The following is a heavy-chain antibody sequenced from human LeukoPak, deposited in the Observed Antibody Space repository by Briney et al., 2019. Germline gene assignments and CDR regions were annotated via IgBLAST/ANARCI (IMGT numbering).Heavy chain of an antibody. J-gene: IGHJ4*02. CDR1: GFTYSSYA. Sequence: GGSLRLSCAASGFTYSSYAMHWVRQAPGKGLERVAVISYDGSNKYYADSVKGRFTISRDNSKNTLYLQMNSLRAEDTAVYYCAREGPAATQDYWGQGTLVTVSS. CDR2: ISYDGSNK. V-gene: IGHV3-30-3*01. CDR3: AREGPAATQDY. D-gene: IGHD2-15*01.